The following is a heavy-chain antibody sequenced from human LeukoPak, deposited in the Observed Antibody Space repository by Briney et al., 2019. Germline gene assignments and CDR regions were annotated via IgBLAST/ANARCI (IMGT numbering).Heavy chain of an antibody. CDR3: ARGRVAVAGLYYFDN. CDR1: GFTFDDYG. V-gene: IGHV3-20*04. Sequence: VRPGGSLRLSCAASGFTFDDYGMSWVRQAPGKGLECVSGINWNGGDTHYADSVKGRFTISRDNADNSLYLQMNSLRDEDTAVYYCARGRVAVAGLYYFDNWGQGTLVTVSS. D-gene: IGHD6-19*01. J-gene: IGHJ4*02. CDR2: INWNGGDT.